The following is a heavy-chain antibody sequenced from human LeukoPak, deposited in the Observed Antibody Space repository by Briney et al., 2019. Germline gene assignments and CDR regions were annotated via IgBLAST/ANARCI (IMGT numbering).Heavy chain of an antibody. J-gene: IGHJ3*02. Sequence: GRSLRLSCAASGVTFTGFAMHWVRQASGKRLELLGRIRTKVNNYATLSAASVKGRFTISRDDSKNKEYLQMNNVGSDDRAVYYCTRRYYHDSGSYSTFDIWRQGTSVSVSS. V-gene: IGHV3-73*01. CDR1: GVTFTGFA. CDR3: TRRYYHDSGSYSTFDI. D-gene: IGHD3-10*01. CDR2: IRTKVNNYAT.